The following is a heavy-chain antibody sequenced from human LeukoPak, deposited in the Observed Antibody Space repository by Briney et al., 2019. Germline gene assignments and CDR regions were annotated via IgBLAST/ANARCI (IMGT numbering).Heavy chain of an antibody. V-gene: IGHV3-30*18. CDR2: ISYDGSNK. CDR1: GFTFSSYG. CDR3: AKDRTVGASYWYFDL. Sequence: GTSLRLSCVASGFTFSSYGMHWVRQAPGKGLEWVAVISYDGSNKYYADSVKGRFTISRDSSKNTLFLHMNTLRAEDTAIYYCAKDRTVGASYWYFDLWGRGTLVTVSS. J-gene: IGHJ2*01. D-gene: IGHD1-26*01.